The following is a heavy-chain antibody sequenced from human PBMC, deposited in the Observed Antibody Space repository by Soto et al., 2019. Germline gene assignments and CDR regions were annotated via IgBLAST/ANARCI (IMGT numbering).Heavy chain of an antibody. V-gene: IGHV4-34*02. D-gene: IGHD3-10*01. CDR2: INHNGHV. Sequence: QVQLQQWGAGLLKPSETLSLTCGVYVGSFSGYHWSWIRQTPGKGLEWIGQINHNGHVNYNPSLKSRVTLSVDTSKKQFSRRLSSVSAADTAVYYCERPLMWFDQTGAFDTWGQGTTVTVSS. CDR3: ERPLMWFDQTGAFDT. J-gene: IGHJ3*02. CDR1: VGSFSGYH.